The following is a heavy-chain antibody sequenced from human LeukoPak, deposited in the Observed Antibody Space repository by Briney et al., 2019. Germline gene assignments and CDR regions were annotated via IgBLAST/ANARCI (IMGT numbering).Heavy chain of an antibody. CDR1: GYTFTNYG. V-gene: IGHV1-18*01. D-gene: IGHD3-9*01. CDR3: ARVGEGLTGYSEGSSFDP. CDR2: ISAYNGNT. J-gene: IGHJ5*02. Sequence: ASVKVSCKASGYTFTNYGIIWVRQAPGQGLEWMGWISAYNGNTNYAQKLQDRVTMTTDTSTSTAYMELRSLRSDDTAVYYCARVGEGLTGYSEGSSFDPWGQGTLVTVSS.